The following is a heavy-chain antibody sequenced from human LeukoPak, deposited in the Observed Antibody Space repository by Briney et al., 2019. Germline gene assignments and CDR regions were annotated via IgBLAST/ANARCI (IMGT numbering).Heavy chain of an antibody. J-gene: IGHJ3*02. Sequence: TGGSLRLSCAASGIIFSNYWMSWVRQAPGKGLEWVANIKQDGNKKYYVDSVKGRFTISRDNAKNSLFLQMNSLRAEDTAVYYCATGGGARQEGYAFDMWGQGTMVTVSS. D-gene: IGHD2-21*01. CDR3: ATGGGARQEGYAFDM. CDR1: GIIFSNYW. CDR2: IKQDGNKK. V-gene: IGHV3-7*01.